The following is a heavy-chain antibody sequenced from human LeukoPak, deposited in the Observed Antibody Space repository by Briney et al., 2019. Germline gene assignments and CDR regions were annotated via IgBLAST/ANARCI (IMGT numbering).Heavy chain of an antibody. D-gene: IGHD3-22*01. CDR1: GYTFTSYD. J-gene: IGHJ6*02. CDR2: MNPNSGNT. CDR3: ARGLTMIKRARRYGMDV. V-gene: IGHV1-8*01. Sequence: ASVTVSCKASGYTFTSYDINWVRQATGQGLEWMGWMNPNSGNTGYAQKFQGRVTMTRNTSISTAYMELSSLRSEDTAVYYCARGLTMIKRARRYGMDVWGQGTTVTVSS.